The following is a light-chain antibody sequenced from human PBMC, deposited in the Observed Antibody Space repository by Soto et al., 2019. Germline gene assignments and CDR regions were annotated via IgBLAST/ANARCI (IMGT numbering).Light chain of an antibody. J-gene: IGKJ5*01. CDR1: QSVSSSY. CDR2: GAS. Sequence: EIVLTQSPGTLSLSPGERATLSCRASQSVSSSYLAWYQQKPGQAPGLLIYGASSRATGIPDRFSGSGSGTDFTLTISRLEPEDFAVYSCQQYGSSPISFGQGTRLEIK. CDR3: QQYGSSPIS. V-gene: IGKV3-20*01.